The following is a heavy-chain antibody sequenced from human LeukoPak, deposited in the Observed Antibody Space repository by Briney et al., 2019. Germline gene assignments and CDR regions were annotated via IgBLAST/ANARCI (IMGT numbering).Heavy chain of an antibody. CDR1: GYTFTSYY. CDR3: ARDGYYYGSGSSYYFDY. D-gene: IGHD3-10*01. J-gene: IGHJ4*02. CDR2: INPSGGST. Sequence: ASVKVSCKASGYTFTSYYMHWVRQAPGQGLEWMGIINPSGGSTSYAQKLQGRVTMTTDTSTSTAYMELRSLRSDDTAVYYCARDGYYYGSGSSYYFDYWGQGTLVTVSS. V-gene: IGHV1-46*01.